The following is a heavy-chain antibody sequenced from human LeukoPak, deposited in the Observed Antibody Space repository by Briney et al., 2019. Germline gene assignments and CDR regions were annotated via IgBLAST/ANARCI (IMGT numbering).Heavy chain of an antibody. CDR1: GVSFSSYW. J-gene: IGHJ4*02. CDR2: IKQDGSEK. D-gene: IGHD3-22*01. V-gene: IGHV3-7*01. Sequence: PGGSLRLSCAASGVSFSSYWMSWVRQAPGKGLEWVANIKQDGSEKYYVDSVKGRFTISRDNAKNSLYLQMNSLRAEDTAVYYCARDRYYYDSSGYWGFNYWGQGTLVTVSS. CDR3: ARDRYYYDSSGYWGFNY.